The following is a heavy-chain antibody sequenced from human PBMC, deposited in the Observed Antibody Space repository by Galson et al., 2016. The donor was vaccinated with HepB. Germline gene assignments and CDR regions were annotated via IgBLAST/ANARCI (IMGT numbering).Heavy chain of an antibody. CDR3: ARVLVDGDYVDS. J-gene: IGHJ4*02. CDR1: GGSISNTIYY. Sequence: SETLSLTCIVSGGSISNTIYYWGWIRQPPGKGLEWIGSIYYSGTAYYAPVLKSRVTMSVDTSKNQFSLKLSSVTAADTAVYYCARVLVDGDYVDSWGQGTQVTVSS. D-gene: IGHD4-17*01. V-gene: IGHV4-39*07. CDR2: IYYSGTA.